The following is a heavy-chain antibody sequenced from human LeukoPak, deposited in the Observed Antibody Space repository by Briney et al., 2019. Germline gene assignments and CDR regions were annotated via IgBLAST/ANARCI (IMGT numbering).Heavy chain of an antibody. CDR2: IYYSGST. J-gene: IGHJ4*02. D-gene: IGHD1-26*01. CDR1: GGSISSSSYY. Sequence: SETLSLTCTVSGGSISSSSYYWGWIRQPPGKGLEWIGSIYYSGSTYYNPSLNGRVSISRDTSNNFFSLKLSSVTAADTAVYYCARARSGKWGFDYWGQGTLVTVSS. V-gene: IGHV4-39*02. CDR3: ARARSGKWGFDY.